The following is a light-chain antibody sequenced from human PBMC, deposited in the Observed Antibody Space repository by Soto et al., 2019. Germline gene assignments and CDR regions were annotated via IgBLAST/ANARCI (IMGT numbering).Light chain of an antibody. CDR3: QQXDKWPHT. CDR1: QNLSRN. V-gene: IGKV3-15*01. J-gene: IGKJ2*01. CDR2: YAS. Sequence: EMVMTQSPATLSVSPGERXTLXXRASQNLSRNLAWYQQQPGQAPRLLIFYASTRATGIPARFSGSGSGTDFTLTISSLQSEDXAVXXXQQXDKWPHTFGQGTKLEIK.